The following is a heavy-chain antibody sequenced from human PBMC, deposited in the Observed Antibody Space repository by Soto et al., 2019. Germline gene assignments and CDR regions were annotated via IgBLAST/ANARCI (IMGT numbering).Heavy chain of an antibody. CDR2: IHGTRSII. CDR3: ARDARNADYDY. CDR1: GFTFSIHA. D-gene: IGHD3-16*01. J-gene: IGHJ4*02. Sequence: EVQLVESGGGLVQPGGSLRLSCAVSGFTFSIHAMNWVRQAPGKGLEWVAYIHGTRSIIYYADSVKGRFTISRDNAKNSLFLQLGSLRDEDTAVYYCARDARNADYDYWGQGTLVTVSS. V-gene: IGHV3-48*02.